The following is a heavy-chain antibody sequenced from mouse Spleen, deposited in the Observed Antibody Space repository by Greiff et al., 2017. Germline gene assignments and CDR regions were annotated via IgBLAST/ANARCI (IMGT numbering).Heavy chain of an antibody. J-gene: IGHJ2*01. CDR1: GYSITSGYY. CDR2: ISYDGSN. Sequence: EVKLMESGPGLVKPSQSLSLTCSVTGYSITSGYYWNWIRQFPGNKLEWMGYISYDGSNNYNPSLKNRISITRDTSKNQFFLKLNSVTTEDTATYYCASLIYYGDYSYFDYWGQGTTLTVSS. D-gene: IGHD2-13*01. V-gene: IGHV3-6*01. CDR3: ASLIYYGDYSYFDY.